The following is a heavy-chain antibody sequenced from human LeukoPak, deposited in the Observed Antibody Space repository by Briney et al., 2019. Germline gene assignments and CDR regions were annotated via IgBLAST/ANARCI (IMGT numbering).Heavy chain of an antibody. V-gene: IGHV1-2*04. J-gene: IGHJ4*02. Sequence: GASVKVSCKASGYTFTGYYMHWVRQAPGQGLEWMGWINPNSGGTNYAQKFQGWVTMTRDTSISTAYMELSRLRSDDTAVYYCARADMVREVPFDYWGQGTLVTVSS. CDR2: INPNSGGT. CDR1: GYTFTGYY. D-gene: IGHD3-10*01. CDR3: ARADMVREVPFDY.